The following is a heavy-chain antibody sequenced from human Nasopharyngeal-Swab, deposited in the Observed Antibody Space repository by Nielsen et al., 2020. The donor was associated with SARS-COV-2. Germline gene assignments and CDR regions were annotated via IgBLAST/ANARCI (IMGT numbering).Heavy chain of an antibody. J-gene: IGHJ6*03. D-gene: IGHD2-8*01. Sequence: WIRQPPGKGLEWIGSIYHSGSTYYNPSLKSRVTISVDTSKNQFSLKLSSVTAADTAVYYCARVLYNYYYYYYMDVWAKGPRSPSP. CDR3: ARVLYNYYYYYYMDV. CDR2: IYHSGST. V-gene: IGHV4-38-2*02.